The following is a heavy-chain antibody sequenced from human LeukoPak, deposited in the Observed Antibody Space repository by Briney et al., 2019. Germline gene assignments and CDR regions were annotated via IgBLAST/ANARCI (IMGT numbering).Heavy chain of an antibody. D-gene: IGHD3-10*01. CDR1: GFTFSSYG. J-gene: IGHJ4*02. Sequence: GGSLRLSCAAAGFTFSSYGMSWVRQAPGKGLEWDSYISSSGSTIYYAESVKGRFTHSRDKAKNSLYLQMNSLRAEDTAVYYCARWVRGLGTFDSWGQGTLVTVSS. CDR2: ISSSGSTI. V-gene: IGHV3-48*03. CDR3: ARWVRGLGTFDS.